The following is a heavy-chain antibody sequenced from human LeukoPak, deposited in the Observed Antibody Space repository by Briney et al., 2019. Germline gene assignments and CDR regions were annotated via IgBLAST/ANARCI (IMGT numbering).Heavy chain of an antibody. CDR2: ISAYNGNT. Sequence: ASVKVSCKASGYTFTSYGISWVRQAPGQGLEWMGWISAYNGNTNYAQKFQGRVTITADESTSTAYMELSSLRSEDTAVYYCARPAVGATAGGRYYFDYWGQGTLVTVSS. J-gene: IGHJ4*02. CDR3: ARPAVGATAGGRYYFDY. CDR1: GYTFTSYG. D-gene: IGHD1-26*01. V-gene: IGHV1-18*01.